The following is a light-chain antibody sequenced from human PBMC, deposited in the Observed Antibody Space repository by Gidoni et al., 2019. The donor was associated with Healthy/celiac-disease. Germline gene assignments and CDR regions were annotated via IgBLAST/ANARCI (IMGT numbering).Light chain of an antibody. CDR3: QQSYSTPLT. CDR2: AAS. Sequence: DIQMTQSPSSLSASVGDRVTITCRASQSISSYLHWYQQKPGKAPKLLIYAASSLQSGVPSRFSGSGSGTDFTLTISSLQPEDFATYYCQQSYSTPLTFXQXTKVEIK. V-gene: IGKV1-39*01. J-gene: IGKJ1*01. CDR1: QSISSY.